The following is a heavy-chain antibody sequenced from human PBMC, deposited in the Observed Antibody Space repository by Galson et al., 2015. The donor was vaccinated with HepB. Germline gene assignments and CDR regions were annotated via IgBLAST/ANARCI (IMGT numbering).Heavy chain of an antibody. CDR3: AREGYYYDSSGYTWFDP. CDR2: IYYSGST. CDR1: GGSISRYY. J-gene: IGHJ5*02. D-gene: IGHD3-22*01. V-gene: IGHV4-59*01. Sequence: QVQLQESGPGLLRPSETLSLTCTVSGGSISRYYWSSIRQPPGKGLEWIGYIYYSGSTNYNPSLKSRVTISVDTSKNQFSLKLSSVTAADTAVYYCAREGYYYDSSGYTWFDPWGQGTLVTVSS.